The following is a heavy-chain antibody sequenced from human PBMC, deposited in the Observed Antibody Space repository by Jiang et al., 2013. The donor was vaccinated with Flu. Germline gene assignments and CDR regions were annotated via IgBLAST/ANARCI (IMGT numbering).Heavy chain of an antibody. CDR1: GGSFSGYY. V-gene: IGHV4-34*01. J-gene: IGHJ5*02. CDR3: ARGTRPVNWFDP. Sequence: LLKPSETLSLTCAVYGGSFSGYYWSWIRQPPGKGLEWIGEINHSGSTNYNPSLKSRVTISVDTSKNQFSLKLSSVTAADTAVYYCARGTRPVNWFDPWGQGTLVTVSS. CDR2: INHSGST.